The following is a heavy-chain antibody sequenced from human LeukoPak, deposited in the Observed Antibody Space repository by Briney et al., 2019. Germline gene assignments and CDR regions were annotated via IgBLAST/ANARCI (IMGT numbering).Heavy chain of an antibody. J-gene: IGHJ4*02. D-gene: IGHD5-12*01. CDR1: GYTFTGYY. CDR2: INPNSGGT. V-gene: IGHV1-2*02. Sequence: ASVKVSCKASGYTFTGYYMHWVRQAPGQGLEWMGWINPNSGGTNYAQKFQGRVTMTRDTSISTAYMELSRLRSDDTAVYYCARDRGYSGSSFDYWGQGTLVTVSS. CDR3: ARDRGYSGSSFDY.